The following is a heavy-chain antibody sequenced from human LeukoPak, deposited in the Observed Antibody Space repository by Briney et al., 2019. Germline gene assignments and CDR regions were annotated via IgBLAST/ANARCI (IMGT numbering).Heavy chain of an antibody. V-gene: IGHV4-30-4*08. J-gene: IGHJ4*02. CDR3: ARDSGGMIARGNY. D-gene: IGHD3-22*01. CDR2: IYYSGST. Sequence: SETLSLTCTVSGGSISSGDYYWSWIRQPPGKGLEWIGYIYYSGSTYYNPSLKSRVTISVDTSKNQFSLKLSSVTAADTAVYYCARDSGGMIARGNYWGQGTLVTVSS. CDR1: GGSISSGDYY.